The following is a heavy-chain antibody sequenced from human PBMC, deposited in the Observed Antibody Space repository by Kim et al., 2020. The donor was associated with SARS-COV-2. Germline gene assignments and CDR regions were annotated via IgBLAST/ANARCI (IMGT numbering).Heavy chain of an antibody. D-gene: IGHD4-17*01. CDR3: ARDSATVTYNWFDP. V-gene: IGHV4-39*07. CDR2: IYYSGNT. CDR1: GGSISTTSYY. Sequence: LETLSLTCTVSGGSISTTSYYWGWIRQPPGKGLEWIGSIYYSGNTYNNPSLKSRVTISVDTSKNQFSLKLSSVTAADTAVYYCARDSATVTYNWFDPWGQGTLVTVSS. J-gene: IGHJ5*02.